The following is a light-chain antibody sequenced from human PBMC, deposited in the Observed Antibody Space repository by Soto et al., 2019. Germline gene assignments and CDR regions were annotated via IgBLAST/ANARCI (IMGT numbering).Light chain of an antibody. CDR3: QQFSSYPLT. Sequence: EFVLTQSPGTLSLSPVERATLSCGASQTVRNNYLAWYQQKPGQAPRLLIYDASSRATGIPDRFSGGGSGTDFTLTISRLEPEDFAVYYCQQFSSYPLTFGGGTKVDIK. J-gene: IGKJ4*01. CDR1: QTVRNNY. CDR2: DAS. V-gene: IGKV3-20*01.